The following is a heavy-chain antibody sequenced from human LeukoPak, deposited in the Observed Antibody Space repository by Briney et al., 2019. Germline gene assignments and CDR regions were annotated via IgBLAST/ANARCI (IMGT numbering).Heavy chain of an antibody. D-gene: IGHD6-19*01. CDR2: INPSGGST. CDR1: GYTFTSYY. CDR3: ASRQPAVAGYTYYYYGMDV. V-gene: IGHV1-46*01. Sequence: ASVKVSCKASGYTFTSYYMHWVRQAPGQGLEWMGIINPSGGSTSYAQKFQGRVTMTRDTSTSTVYMELSSLRSEDTAVYYCASRQPAVAGYTYYYYGMDVWGQGTTVTVSS. J-gene: IGHJ6*02.